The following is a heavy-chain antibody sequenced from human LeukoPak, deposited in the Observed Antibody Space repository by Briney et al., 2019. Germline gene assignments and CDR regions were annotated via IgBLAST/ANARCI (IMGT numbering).Heavy chain of an antibody. D-gene: IGHD6-19*01. CDR3: ARDLPIAVAGT. V-gene: IGHV1-3*01. Sequence: ASVEVSCKASGYTFTSYAMHWVRQAPGQRLEWMGWINAGNGNTKYSQKFQGRVTITRDTSASTAYMELSSLRSEDTAVYYCARDLPIAVAGTWGQGTLVTVSS. CDR2: INAGNGNT. J-gene: IGHJ5*02. CDR1: GYTFTSYA.